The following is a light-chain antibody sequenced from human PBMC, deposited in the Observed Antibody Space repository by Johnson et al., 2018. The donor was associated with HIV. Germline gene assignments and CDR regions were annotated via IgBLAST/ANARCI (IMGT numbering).Light chain of an antibody. Sequence: QSVLTQPPSVSAAPGQKVTISCSGSSSNIGNNYVSWYQQLPGTAPKLLMYEDNKRPSGIPDRFSGSKSGTSATLGITGLQAGDEADYYSGTWDRSLSAHYVFGTGTKVTVL. CDR1: SSNIGNNY. J-gene: IGLJ1*01. CDR2: EDN. V-gene: IGLV1-51*02. CDR3: GTWDRSLSAHYV.